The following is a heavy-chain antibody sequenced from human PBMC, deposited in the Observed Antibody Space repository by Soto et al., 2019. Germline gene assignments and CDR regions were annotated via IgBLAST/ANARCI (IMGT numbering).Heavy chain of an antibody. CDR1: GFTFSNYP. V-gene: IGHV3-30*04. J-gene: IGHJ4*02. CDR2: ISFDGNNE. D-gene: IGHD3-16*01. Sequence: QVHLVESGGGVVQPGRSLRLSCAASGFTFSNYPIHWVRQAPGKGLEWIAVISFDGNNEYYADSVRGRFTISRDNSKSTVNLQMNTLTPEDTAVYYCARDPYFDFWGQGTIVTVSS. CDR3: ARDPYFDF.